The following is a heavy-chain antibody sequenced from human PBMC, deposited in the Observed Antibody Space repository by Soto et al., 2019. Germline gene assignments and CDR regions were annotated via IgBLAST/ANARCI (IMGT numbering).Heavy chain of an antibody. CDR2: IIPIFGAV. CDR3: AQDANGNSRAY. V-gene: IGHV1-69*01. CDR1: GGTFSSYT. J-gene: IGHJ4*02. D-gene: IGHD1-7*01. Sequence: QVQLVQSGAEVKKPGSSVKVSCKASGGTFSSYTISWVRQAPGQGLEWMGGIIPIFGAVKYAQKFQDRLTGTADESTSTGYMELSSLRPEDTAVYYCAQDANGNSRAYWGQGALVIVSS.